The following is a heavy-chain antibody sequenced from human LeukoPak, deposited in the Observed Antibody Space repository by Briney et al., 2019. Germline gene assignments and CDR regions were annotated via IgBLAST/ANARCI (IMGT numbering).Heavy chain of an antibody. V-gene: IGHV3-74*01. J-gene: IGHJ4*02. D-gene: IGHD3-22*01. CDR2: IDNGGSDT. CDR3: AKDLGYYYDSSGPIGFDY. CDR1: GFTFSNYW. Sequence: GGSLRLSCAASGFTFSNYWMHWVRQAPGKGLVWVSRIDNGGSDTRHADSVKGRFTISRDNAKNTLYLQMNSLRAEDTAVYYCAKDLGYYYDSSGPIGFDYWGQGTLVTVSS.